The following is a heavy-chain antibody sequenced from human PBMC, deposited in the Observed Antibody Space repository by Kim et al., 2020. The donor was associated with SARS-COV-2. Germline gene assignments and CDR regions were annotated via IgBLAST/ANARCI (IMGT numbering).Heavy chain of an antibody. CDR1: GYTFTSYA. Sequence: ASVKVSCKASGYTFTSYAMNWVRQAPGQGLELMGWINTNTGNPTYAQGFTGRFVFSLDTSVSTAYLQISSLKAEDTAVYYCARAEFVVRYYYDSSGTEDAFDIWGQGTMVTVSS. CDR2: INTNTGNP. V-gene: IGHV7-4-1*02. CDR3: ARAEFVVRYYYDSSGTEDAFDI. J-gene: IGHJ3*02. D-gene: IGHD3-22*01.